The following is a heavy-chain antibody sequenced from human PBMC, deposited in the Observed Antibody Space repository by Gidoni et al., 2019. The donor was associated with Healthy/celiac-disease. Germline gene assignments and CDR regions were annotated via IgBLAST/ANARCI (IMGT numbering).Heavy chain of an antibody. D-gene: IGHD3-22*01. V-gene: IGHV1-2*02. Sequence: QVQLVQSGAEVKKPGASVKVSCSASGYTFTCSYMHWVRQAPGQGLEGMGWINPNSSGTNYAQKFQGRVTMTRDTSISTAYMELSRLRSDDTAVYYCARVGNYYDSSGYYSYWGQGTLVTVSS. CDR1: GYTFTCSY. CDR3: ARVGNYYDSSGYYSY. J-gene: IGHJ4*02. CDR2: INPNSSGT.